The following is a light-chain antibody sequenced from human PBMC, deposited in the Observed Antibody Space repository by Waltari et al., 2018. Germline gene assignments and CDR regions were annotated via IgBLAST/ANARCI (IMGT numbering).Light chain of an antibody. CDR2: GAS. V-gene: IGKV3-20*01. CDR1: QSISSSY. CDR3: QQYGGSPRT. Sequence: EIVLTQSPGTLSFSPGERATLSCRASQSISSSYLAWYQQKPGQAPRLLIYGASIRATGIPDRFSGSGSGTDFTLTISRLEPEDFAVYYCQQYGGSPRTFGQGTKLEIK. J-gene: IGKJ2*01.